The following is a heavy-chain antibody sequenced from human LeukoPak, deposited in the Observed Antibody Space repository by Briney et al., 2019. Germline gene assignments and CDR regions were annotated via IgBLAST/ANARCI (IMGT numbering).Heavy chain of an antibody. J-gene: IGHJ6*02. V-gene: IGHV3-66*01. D-gene: IGHD4-17*01. CDR3: AREGDDYGGNSYYYYGMDV. CDR1: GFTVSSNY. Sequence: GGSLRLSCAASGFTVSSNYMSWVRQAPGKGLEWVSVIYSGGSTYYADSVKGRFTISRDNSKNTLYLQMNSLRAEDTAVYYCAREGDDYGGNSYYYYGMDVWGRGTTVTVSS. CDR2: IYSGGST.